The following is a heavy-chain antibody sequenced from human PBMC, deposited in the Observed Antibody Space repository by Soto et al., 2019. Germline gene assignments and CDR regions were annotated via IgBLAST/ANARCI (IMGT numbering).Heavy chain of an antibody. CDR2: TYWNDDE. V-gene: IGHV2-5*01. D-gene: IGHD4-17*01. CDR1: GFSFYTGGAG. CDR3: AHRGYGDYDKYTWFDP. Sequence: ITLKESGPTLVKPTQTLTLTCTFTGFSFYTGGAGVGWIRQPPGKALEWLALTYWNDDERYSPSPRGRLTNTKVAPKDQVILTMTNNARADTGPYYCAHRGYGDYDKYTWFDPWGQGTLVTVSS. J-gene: IGHJ5*02.